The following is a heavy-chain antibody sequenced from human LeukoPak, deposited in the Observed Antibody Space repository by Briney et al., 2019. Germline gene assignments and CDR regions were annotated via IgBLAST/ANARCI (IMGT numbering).Heavy chain of an antibody. V-gene: IGHV3-21*06. CDR3: ARAALLWFGGVIHAAAFDL. D-gene: IGHD3-10*01. J-gene: IGHJ3*01. CDR1: GFTFSTYS. CDR2: VSSYSHFI. Sequence: GGSLRLAWAGTGFTFSTYSMNWVRQTPDKGLEWVASVSSYSHFIFYANSVEGRFTISRDNGNNPLYLGINSLRREETAVYYCARAALLWFGGVIHAAAFDLCSQATMVTVPS.